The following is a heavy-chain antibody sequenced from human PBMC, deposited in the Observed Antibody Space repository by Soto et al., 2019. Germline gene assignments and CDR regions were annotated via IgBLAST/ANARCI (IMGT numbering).Heavy chain of an antibody. J-gene: IGHJ3*02. CDR1: GFTFSSYA. D-gene: IGHD1-26*01. V-gene: IGHV3-30-3*01. CDR2: ISYDGSNK. CDR3: ARGPLRSGSYLPGVNDAFDI. Sequence: QVQLVESGGGVVQPGRSLRLSCAASGFTFSSYAMHWVRQAPGKGLEWVAVISYDGSNKYYADSVKGRFTISRDNSKNTLYLQMNSLRAEDTAVYYCARGPLRSGSYLPGVNDAFDIWGQGTMVTVSS.